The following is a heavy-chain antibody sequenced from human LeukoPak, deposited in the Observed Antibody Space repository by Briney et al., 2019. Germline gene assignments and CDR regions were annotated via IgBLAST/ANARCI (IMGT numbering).Heavy chain of an antibody. D-gene: IGHD2-15*01. CDR1: GGSISSGSYY. V-gene: IGHV4-61*02. J-gene: IGHJ4*02. CDR2: IYTSGST. CDR3: ARGESVCSGGSCYPLPRFDY. Sequence: PSETLSLTCTVSGGSISSGSYYWSWIRQPAGKGLEWIGRIYTSGSTNYNPSLKSRVTISVDTSKNQFSLKLSSATAADTAVYYCARGESVCSGGSCYPLPRFDYWGQGTLVTVSS.